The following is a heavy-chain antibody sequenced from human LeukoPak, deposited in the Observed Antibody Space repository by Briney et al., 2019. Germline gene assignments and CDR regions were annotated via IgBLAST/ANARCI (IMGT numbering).Heavy chain of an antibody. CDR2: INHSGST. V-gene: IGHV4-34*01. CDR1: GGSFSGYY. Sequence: PSETLSLTCAVYGGSFSGYYWSWIRQPPGKGLEWIGEINHSGSTNYNPSLKSRVTISVDTSKNQFSLKLSPVTAADTAVYYCARRDYYDSSGPHFDYYFDYWGQGTLVTVSS. CDR3: ARRDYYDSSGPHFDYYFDY. J-gene: IGHJ4*02. D-gene: IGHD3-22*01.